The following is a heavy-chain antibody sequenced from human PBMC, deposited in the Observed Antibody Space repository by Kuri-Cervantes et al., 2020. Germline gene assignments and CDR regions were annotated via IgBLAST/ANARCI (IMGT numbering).Heavy chain of an antibody. CDR3: AKLRGGGTVVTPFDY. J-gene: IGHJ4*02. Sequence: GGSLRLSCAASGFTFSSYSMNWVRQAPGKGLEWVSAISGSDGTTYYADSVKGRFTISRDNSKNTLYLQMNSLRADDTAVYYCAKLRGGGTVVTPFDYWGQGTLVTVSS. CDR2: ISGSDGTT. CDR1: GFTFSSYS. V-gene: IGHV3-23*01. D-gene: IGHD4-23*01.